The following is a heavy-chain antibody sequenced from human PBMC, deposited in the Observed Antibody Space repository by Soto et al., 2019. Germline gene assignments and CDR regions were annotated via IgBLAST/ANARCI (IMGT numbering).Heavy chain of an antibody. V-gene: IGHV3-23*01. CDR3: AKDRDGAAAGPTKFYGMDV. CDR2: ISGSGDNT. CDR1: GFTFSSYA. J-gene: IGHJ6*02. Sequence: EVQLLESGGGLVQPGGSLRLSCAASGFTFSSYAMSWVRQAPGKGLEWVSVISGSGDNTYYADSVRGRFTISRDNSKNTLYLQMNILRAEDTAVYYCAKDRDGAAAGPTKFYGMDVWGQGPTVTVS. D-gene: IGHD6-13*01.